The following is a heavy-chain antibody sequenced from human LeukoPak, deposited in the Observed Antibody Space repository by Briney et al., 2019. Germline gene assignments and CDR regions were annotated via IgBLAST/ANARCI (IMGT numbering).Heavy chain of an antibody. CDR2: IKEDGSEK. D-gene: IGHD1-26*01. Sequence: GGSLRLSCAASGFPFSRYWMSWVRQAPGKGLEWVANIKEDGSEKYYVDSVKGRFTIFRDNAKNSLSLQMNSLRVEDTAVYYCASGTYSGYWGQGTRVTVSS. CDR3: ASGTYSGY. CDR1: GFPFSRYW. J-gene: IGHJ4*02. V-gene: IGHV3-7*01.